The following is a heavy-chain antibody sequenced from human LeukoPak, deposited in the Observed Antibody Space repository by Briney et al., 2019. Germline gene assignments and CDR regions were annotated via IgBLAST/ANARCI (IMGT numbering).Heavy chain of an antibody. Sequence: GASVKDSCKASGYTFTSYVINWVRQATGQGLEWMGWMNANSGKTGYAQKFQGRVTNTRNTSISTAYMELSSLRSDDTAVYYCARGNAVAGYYNGFDPWGQGTLVTISS. D-gene: IGHD6-19*01. J-gene: IGHJ5*02. CDR1: GYTFTSYV. CDR3: ARGNAVAGYYNGFDP. CDR2: MNANSGKT. V-gene: IGHV1-8*03.